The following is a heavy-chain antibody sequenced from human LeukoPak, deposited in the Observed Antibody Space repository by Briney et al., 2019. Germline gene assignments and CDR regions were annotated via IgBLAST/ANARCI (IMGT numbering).Heavy chain of an antibody. V-gene: IGHV3-7*01. J-gene: IGHJ5*02. CDR3: ARDRGPYSSGWPNWFDP. D-gene: IGHD6-19*01. CDR2: IKQDGSEK. CDR1: GFTFTTYW. Sequence: GGSLRLSCAASGFTFTTYWMSWVRQAPGKGLEWVANIKQDGSEKYYVDSVKGRFTISRDNAKNSLYLQMNSLRAEDTAVYYCARDRGPYSSGWPNWFDPWGQGTLVTVSS.